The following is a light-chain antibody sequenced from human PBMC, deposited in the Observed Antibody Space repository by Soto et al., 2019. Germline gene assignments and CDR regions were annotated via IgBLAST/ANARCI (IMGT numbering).Light chain of an antibody. CDR1: QGISSY. CDR2: AAS. Sequence: AIRMTQSPSSLSASTGDRVTITCRASQGISSYLAWYQQKPGKAPKLLIYAASTLQSGVPSRFSGSGFGTDFTLTISSLQPEDFATYYCQQSHSTPLTFGGGTKVDI. V-gene: IGKV1-8*01. CDR3: QQSHSTPLT. J-gene: IGKJ4*01.